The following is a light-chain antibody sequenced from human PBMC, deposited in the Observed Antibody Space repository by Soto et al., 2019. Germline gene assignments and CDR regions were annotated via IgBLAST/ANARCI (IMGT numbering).Light chain of an antibody. J-gene: IGKJ1*01. CDR3: QQYFAYSPWT. Sequence: DIQMTQSPSTLSASVGDTVAITCRASQVVSGYLAWYQQRPGEAPKLLIYDDSTLESGVPSRFSGSGSGTEFTLTISSLQPGDFATYYCQQYFAYSPWTFGQGTKVEI. CDR2: DDS. V-gene: IGKV1-5*01. CDR1: QVVSGY.